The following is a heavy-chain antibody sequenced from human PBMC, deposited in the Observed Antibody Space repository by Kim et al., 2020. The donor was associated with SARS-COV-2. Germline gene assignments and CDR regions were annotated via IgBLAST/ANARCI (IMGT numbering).Heavy chain of an antibody. Sequence: GGSLRLPCAASGFTFSTSPMGWVRQAPGKGLEWVSRISWDGKRTYYADSVKGRVTISSDKSKNTLYLHMNSLRVEDTAVYYCAKGVTNSGFDYWGQGTQVTVSS. D-gene: IGHD4-17*01. J-gene: IGHJ4*02. CDR3: AKGVTNSGFDY. CDR2: ISWDGKRT. V-gene: IGHV3-23*01. CDR1: GFTFSTSP.